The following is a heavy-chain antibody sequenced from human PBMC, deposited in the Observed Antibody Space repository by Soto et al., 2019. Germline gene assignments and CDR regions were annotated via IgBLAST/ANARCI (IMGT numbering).Heavy chain of an antibody. CDR2: IVVGSGNT. D-gene: IGHD2-21*02. J-gene: IGHJ4*02. CDR1: GFTFTSSA. CDR3: AADRIYCGGDCHVD. V-gene: IGHV1-58*01. Sequence: QMQLAQSGPEVKKPGTSVKVSCKASGFTFTSSALQWVRQARGQRLEWIGWIVVGSGNTNYSQKFQVRVTMTRDMSPSTVYVELSSLRTADPAVYYCAADRIYCGGDCHVDWRQGTLVSVSS.